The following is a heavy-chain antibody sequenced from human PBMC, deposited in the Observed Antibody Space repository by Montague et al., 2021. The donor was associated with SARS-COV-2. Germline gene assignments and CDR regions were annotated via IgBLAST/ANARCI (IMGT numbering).Heavy chain of an antibody. D-gene: IGHD1-26*01. V-gene: IGHV6-1*01. J-gene: IGHJ4*02. CDR1: GDSVSSNSAT. CDR3: ARDRWAVGVSFDY. CDR2: TYYRSRWSN. Sequence: SAISGDSVSSNSATWHWIRQSPSRGLEWLGRTYYRSRWSNDYAVSVRSRIIINPDTSTNQFSLQLSSVTPEDTAVYFCARDRWAVGVSFDYWGQGTLVTVSS.